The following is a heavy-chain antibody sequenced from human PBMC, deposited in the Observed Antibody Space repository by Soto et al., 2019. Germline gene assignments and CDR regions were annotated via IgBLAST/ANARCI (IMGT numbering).Heavy chain of an antibody. Sequence: LSLTCAVYGGSFSDYSWSWIRQPPGKGLEGIGEINHSGSTNLHPSLKSRVTISVDTSKNQFSLKLSSVTAADTAVYYCARVYSPKRNPNNYHPYLDYWGQGTVVTVSS. D-gene: IGHD6-13*01. CDR1: GGSFSDYS. CDR2: INHSGST. J-gene: IGHJ4*02. CDR3: ARVYSPKRNPNNYHPYLDY. V-gene: IGHV4-34*01.